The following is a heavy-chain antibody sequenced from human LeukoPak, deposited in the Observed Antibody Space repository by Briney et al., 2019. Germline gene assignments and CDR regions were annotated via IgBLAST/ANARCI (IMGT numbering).Heavy chain of an antibody. V-gene: IGHV3-21*01. CDR2: ISSSSGYI. Sequence: GGSLRLSCAASGFTFSSYSMNWVRQAPGKGLEWVSSISSSSGYIYYADSVKGRFTISRDNAKNSLHLQTNSLRAEDTAVYYCARANEEYYDSGSYPCWGQGTLVTVSS. CDR1: GFTFSSYS. J-gene: IGHJ4*02. CDR3: ARANEEYYDSGSYPC. D-gene: IGHD3-22*01.